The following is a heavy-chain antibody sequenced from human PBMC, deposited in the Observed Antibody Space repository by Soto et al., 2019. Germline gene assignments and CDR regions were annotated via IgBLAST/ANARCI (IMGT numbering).Heavy chain of an antibody. CDR2: INQGGST. CDR3: ARGYSNYGMDV. J-gene: IGHJ6*02. Sequence: SETLSLTCAVYGGSFSGYYWSWIRQPPGKGLEWIEEINQGGSTNYNPSLKSRVTISVDTSKNQFSLKLSSVTAADTAVYYCARGYSNYGMDVWGQGTTVTVSS. CDR1: GGSFSGYY. D-gene: IGHD4-4*01. V-gene: IGHV4-34*01.